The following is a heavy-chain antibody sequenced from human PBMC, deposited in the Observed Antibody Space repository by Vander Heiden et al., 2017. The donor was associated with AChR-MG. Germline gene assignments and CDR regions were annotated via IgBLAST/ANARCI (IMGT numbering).Heavy chain of an antibody. V-gene: IGHV5-51*01. CDR3: ASHALGYCTSTSCAGDY. J-gene: IGHJ4*02. Sequence: EVQLVQSGAVVKKPGEYLTISCKASGYSFATYWNGWLPQQPGKGLEWMGIIYPSDSDTRYSPSFQGQVTISADKSLSTAYLQWNRLKASDTAMYYCASHALGYCTSTSCAGDYWGQGTLVTVSS. CDR2: IYPSDSDT. D-gene: IGHD2-2*01. CDR1: GYSFATYW.